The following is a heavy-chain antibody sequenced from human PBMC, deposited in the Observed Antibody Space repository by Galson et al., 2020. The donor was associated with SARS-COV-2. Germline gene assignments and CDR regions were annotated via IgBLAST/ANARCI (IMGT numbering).Heavy chain of an antibody. V-gene: IGHV4-30-4*01. CDR2: IYYSGNT. CDR3: ARAARYAGSYSDY. CDR1: GGSISSGDFY. Sequence: SETLSLTCTVSGGSISSGDFYWSWIRQPPGKGLAWIGYIYYSGNTFYNPSLKSRLTISVDTSKNQFYLKLSSVTAADTAVYYCARAARYAGSYSDYWGQGTLVTVSS. D-gene: IGHD1-26*01. J-gene: IGHJ4*02.